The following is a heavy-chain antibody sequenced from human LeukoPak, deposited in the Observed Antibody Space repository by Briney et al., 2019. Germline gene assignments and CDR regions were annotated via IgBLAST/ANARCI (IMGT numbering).Heavy chain of an antibody. J-gene: IGHJ4*02. CDR1: GFTFSSYS. D-gene: IGHD3-22*01. Sequence: GGSLRLSCAASGFTFSSYSMNWVRQAPGKGLEWVSSISSSSYIYYADSVKGRFTISRDNAKNSLYLQMNSLRAEDTAVYYCARDPPYDSSGYNWGQGTLVTVSS. CDR2: ISSSSYI. CDR3: ARDPPYDSSGYN. V-gene: IGHV3-21*01.